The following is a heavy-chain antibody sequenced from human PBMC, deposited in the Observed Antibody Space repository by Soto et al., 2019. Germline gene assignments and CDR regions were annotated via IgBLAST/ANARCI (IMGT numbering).Heavy chain of an antibody. Sequence: SGSACSRYAMTWVRQTPGKALEWVSSISGSGVRTYYSDSVRGRFTISRDNSKDRLYLEMNSVRAEDTAVYYCATPAYDYWGQGTLVTVSS. CDR1: GSACSRYA. D-gene: IGHD3-16*01. CDR3: ATPAYDY. V-gene: IGHV3-23*01. CDR2: ISGSGVRT. J-gene: IGHJ4*02.